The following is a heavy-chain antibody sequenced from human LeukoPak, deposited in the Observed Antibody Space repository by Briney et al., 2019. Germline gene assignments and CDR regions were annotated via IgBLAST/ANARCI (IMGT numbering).Heavy chain of an antibody. V-gene: IGHV4-34*01. Sequence: SETLSLTCAVYGGSFSSYHWSWIRQPPGKGLEWIGEINHSGSTNYNPSLKSRVTISVDTSKNQFSLKLSSVTAADTAVYYCARYYYDSSGYLPYYYYGMDVWGQGTTVTVSS. CDR1: GGSFSSYH. CDR2: INHSGST. J-gene: IGHJ6*02. D-gene: IGHD3-22*01. CDR3: ARYYYDSSGYLPYYYYGMDV.